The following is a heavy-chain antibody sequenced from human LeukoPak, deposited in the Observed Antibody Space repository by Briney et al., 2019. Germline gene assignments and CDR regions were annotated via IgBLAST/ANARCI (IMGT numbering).Heavy chain of an antibody. V-gene: IGHV4-39*01. CDR3: ARHPLSGSYYRSVDY. Sequence: SETLSLTCTASGGSISSRSYSWGWIRQPPGKGLEWIGSIYYSGSTYYNPSLKSRVTISVDTSKKQFSLMLSSVTAADTAVYYCARHPLSGSYYRSVDYWGQGTLVTVSS. CDR2: IYYSGST. J-gene: IGHJ4*02. D-gene: IGHD1-26*01. CDR1: GGSISSRSYS.